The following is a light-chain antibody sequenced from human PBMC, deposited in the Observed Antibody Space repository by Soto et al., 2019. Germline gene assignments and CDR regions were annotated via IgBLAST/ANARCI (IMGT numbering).Light chain of an antibody. J-gene: IGKJ5*01. CDR3: QQRSNWPIT. CDR1: QSVSNNY. Sequence: EIVLTQSPCTLSLSPGERATLSCRASQSVSNNYLAWYQQKPGQAPRLLIYGASNRATGIPDRFSGSGSGTDFTLTINNLDPEDFAVYYCQQRSNWPITFGQGARLEIK. CDR2: GAS. V-gene: IGKV3D-20*02.